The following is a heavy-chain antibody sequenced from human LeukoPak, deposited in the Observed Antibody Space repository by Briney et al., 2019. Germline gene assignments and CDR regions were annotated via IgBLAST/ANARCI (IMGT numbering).Heavy chain of an antibody. CDR1: GFTFSSYG. Sequence: GGSLRLSCAASGFTFSSYGMHWVRQAPGKGLEWVAVISYDGSNKYYADSVKGRFTISRDNSKNTLYLQTNSLRAEDTAVYYCAKEFLSEAVAYFDYWGQGTLVTVSS. D-gene: IGHD6-19*01. J-gene: IGHJ4*02. V-gene: IGHV3-30*18. CDR3: AKEFLSEAVAYFDY. CDR2: ISYDGSNK.